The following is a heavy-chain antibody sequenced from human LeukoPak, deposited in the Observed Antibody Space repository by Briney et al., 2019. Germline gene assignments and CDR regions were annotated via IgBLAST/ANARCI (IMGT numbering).Heavy chain of an antibody. CDR1: GFTFSSYG. V-gene: IGHV3-30*03. J-gene: IGHJ4*02. D-gene: IGHD6-19*01. Sequence: GGSLRLSCAASGFTFSSYGMHWVRQAPGKGLEWVAVISYDGSNKYYADSVKGRFTISRDDSKNTLYLQMNSLRAEDTAVYFCARSTYGLVVAGYYSDYWGQGTLVTVSS. CDR2: ISYDGSNK. CDR3: ARSTYGLVVAGYYSDY.